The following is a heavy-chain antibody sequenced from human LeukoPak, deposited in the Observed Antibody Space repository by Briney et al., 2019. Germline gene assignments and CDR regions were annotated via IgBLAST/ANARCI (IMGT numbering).Heavy chain of an antibody. Sequence: GGSLRLSCAASGFTFSSYSMSWVRQAPGKGLEWVANIKQDGSEKYYVDSVKGRFTISRDNAKNSLYLQMNSLRAEDTAVYYCARDPSAGLPWYYYDSSGTGAFDIWGQGTMVTVSS. CDR2: IKQDGSEK. CDR1: GFTFSSYS. V-gene: IGHV3-7*01. J-gene: IGHJ3*02. D-gene: IGHD3-22*01. CDR3: ARDPSAGLPWYYYDSSGTGAFDI.